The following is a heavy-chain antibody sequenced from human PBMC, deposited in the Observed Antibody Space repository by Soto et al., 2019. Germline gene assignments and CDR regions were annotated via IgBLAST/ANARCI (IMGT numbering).Heavy chain of an antibody. Sequence: QVQLVQSGAEVKKPGASVKVSCKASGYTFTSYDINWVRQATGQGLEWMGWMNPNSGNTGYAQKFQGRVTMTRNTSRSTAYMERSSRRSEYTAVYYCATCSGGSSYYFDYWGQGYQVTVSS. CDR2: MNPNSGNT. CDR3: ATCSGGSSYYFDY. J-gene: IGHJ4*02. V-gene: IGHV1-8*01. D-gene: IGHD2-15*01. CDR1: GYTFTSYD.